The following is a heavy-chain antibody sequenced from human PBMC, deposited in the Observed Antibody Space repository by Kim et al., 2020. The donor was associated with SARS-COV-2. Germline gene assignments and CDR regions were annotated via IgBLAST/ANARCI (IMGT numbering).Heavy chain of an antibody. V-gene: IGHV3-48*02. D-gene: IGHD6-13*01. CDR2: ISSSSSTI. Sequence: GGSLRLSCAASGFTFSSYSMNWVRQAPGKGLEWVSYISSSSSTIYYADSVKGRFTISRDNAKNSLYLQMNSLRDEDTAVYYCARDPPYSSSWYFVGYYFDYWGQGTLVTVSS. J-gene: IGHJ4*02. CDR3: ARDPPYSSSWYFVGYYFDY. CDR1: GFTFSSYS.